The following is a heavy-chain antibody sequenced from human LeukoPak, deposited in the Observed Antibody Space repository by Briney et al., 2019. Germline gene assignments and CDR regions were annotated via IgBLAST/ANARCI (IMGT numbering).Heavy chain of an antibody. Sequence: GGSLRLSCAASGFTFSSYGMHWVRKAPGKGLEWVVVISYDGSNKYYADSVKGRFTISRDNSKNTLYLQMNSLRAEDTAVYYCAKDDDSSSWSRTFDYWGQGTLVTVSS. CDR3: AKDDDSSSWSRTFDY. D-gene: IGHD6-13*01. CDR2: ISYDGSNK. CDR1: GFTFSSYG. J-gene: IGHJ4*02. V-gene: IGHV3-30*18.